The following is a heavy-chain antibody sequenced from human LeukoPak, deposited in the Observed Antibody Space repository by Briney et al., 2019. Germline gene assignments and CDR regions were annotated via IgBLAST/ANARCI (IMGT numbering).Heavy chain of an antibody. CDR1: GFTFSTYA. Sequence: GGSLRLSCAASGFTFSTYAITWVRQAPGKGLEWVSVISGSSDRSTYYADSVKGRFTISRDDSKNTLYMKMNSLRAEDTAIYYCAKRTVAGGGYGYFFDYWGQGTLVTVSS. CDR3: AKRTVAGGGYGYFFDY. J-gene: IGHJ4*02. V-gene: IGHV3-23*01. CDR2: ISGSSDRST. D-gene: IGHD6-19*01.